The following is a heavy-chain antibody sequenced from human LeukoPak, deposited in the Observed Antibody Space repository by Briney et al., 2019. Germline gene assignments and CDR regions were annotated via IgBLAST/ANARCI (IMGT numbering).Heavy chain of an antibody. Sequence: SETLSLTCTVSGGSISSSSYYWGWIRQPPGKGLEWIGYIYYSGSTNYNPSLKSRVTISVDTSKNQFSLKLSSVTAADTAVYYCARHPSALTGTHPFDYWGQGTLVTVSS. CDR1: GGSISSSSYY. CDR3: ARHPSALTGTHPFDY. D-gene: IGHD1-7*01. J-gene: IGHJ4*02. CDR2: IYYSGST. V-gene: IGHV4-61*05.